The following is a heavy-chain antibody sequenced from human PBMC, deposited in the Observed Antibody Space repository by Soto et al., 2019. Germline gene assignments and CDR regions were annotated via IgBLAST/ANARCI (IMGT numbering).Heavy chain of an antibody. CDR2: INAGNGNT. Sequence: VSVKVSCKASGYTFTIYAMHWVRQAPGQRLEWMGWINAGNGNTKYSQKFQGRVTITRDTSASTAYMELSSLRSEDTAVYYCARDTGPYYDFWSGKRPYYYYYMDVWGKGTTVTVSS. V-gene: IGHV1-3*01. CDR1: GYTFTIYA. J-gene: IGHJ6*03. CDR3: ARDTGPYYDFWSGKRPYYYYYMDV. D-gene: IGHD3-3*01.